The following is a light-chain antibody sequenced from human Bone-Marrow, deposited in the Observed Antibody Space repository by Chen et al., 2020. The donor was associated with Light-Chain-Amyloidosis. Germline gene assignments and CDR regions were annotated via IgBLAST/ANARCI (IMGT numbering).Light chain of an antibody. CDR3: QQYNNWPGT. Sequence: ELVMTHSPAPLSDSPGERATLSCRASQSINYKLAWYQHKPGQAPRLLIYGASTRATGIPARFSGSGSGTEFTLTISSMESEDVAIYYCQQYNNWPGTFGPGTKVDIK. CDR2: GAS. J-gene: IGKJ3*01. V-gene: IGKV3-15*01. CDR1: QSINYK.